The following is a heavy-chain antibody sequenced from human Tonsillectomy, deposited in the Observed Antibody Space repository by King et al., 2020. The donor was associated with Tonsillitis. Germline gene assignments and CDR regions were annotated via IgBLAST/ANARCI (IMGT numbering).Heavy chain of an antibody. CDR1: GFTFSSYA. V-gene: IGHV3-64D*06. D-gene: IGHD3-22*01. CDR3: VKDTNEPHYSDSVLGYAFDI. Sequence: VQLVESGGGLVQPGGSLRLSCSASGFTFSSYAMHWVRQAPGKGLEYVSAISSNGGSTYYADSVKGRFTISRDNSKNTLYLQMSSLRAKDTAVYYCVKDTNEPHYSDSVLGYAFDIWGQGTMVTVSS. CDR2: ISSNGGST. J-gene: IGHJ3*02.